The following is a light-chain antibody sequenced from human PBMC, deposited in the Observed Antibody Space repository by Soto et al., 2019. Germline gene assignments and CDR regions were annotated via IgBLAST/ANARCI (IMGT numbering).Light chain of an antibody. CDR3: CSYAGSNNVYV. V-gene: IGLV2-11*01. CDR1: SSDVGDYKF. J-gene: IGLJ1*01. CDR2: DVS. Sequence: QSALTQPRSVSGSPGQSVTISCTGTSSDVGDYKFVSWYQQHPGKAPKLMIYDVSKRPSGVPDRFSGSKSGNTASLTISGLQAEDEADYYCCSYAGSNNVYVFGTGTKLTVL.